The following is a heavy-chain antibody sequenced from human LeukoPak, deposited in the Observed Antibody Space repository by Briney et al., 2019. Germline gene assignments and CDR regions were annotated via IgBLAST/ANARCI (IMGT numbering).Heavy chain of an antibody. D-gene: IGHD2-2*01. CDR1: GGYISSSSYY. CDR3: ARHRDIVVVPAADSGFDY. CDR2: IYYSGST. V-gene: IGHV4-39*01. Sequence: SETLSLTRTVSGGYISSSSYYWGWIRQPPGKGLEWIGSIYYSGSTYYNPSLKSRVTISVDTSKNQFSLKLSSVTAADTAVYYCARHRDIVVVPAADSGFDYWGQGTLVTVSS. J-gene: IGHJ4*02.